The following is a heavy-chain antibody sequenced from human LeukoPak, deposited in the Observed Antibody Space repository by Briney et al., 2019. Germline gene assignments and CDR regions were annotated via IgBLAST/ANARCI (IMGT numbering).Heavy chain of an antibody. D-gene: IGHD1-26*01. J-gene: IGHJ4*02. CDR1: GFTFSSYE. Sequence: PGGSLRLSCAASGFTFSSYEMNWVRQAPGKGLEWVSYISGSGSTIYYADSVKGRFTISRDNAKNSLYLQMNRLRAEDTAIYYCARDRGVGARGYFEYWGQGTLVTVSS. V-gene: IGHV3-48*03. CDR3: ARDRGVGARGYFEY. CDR2: ISGSGSTI.